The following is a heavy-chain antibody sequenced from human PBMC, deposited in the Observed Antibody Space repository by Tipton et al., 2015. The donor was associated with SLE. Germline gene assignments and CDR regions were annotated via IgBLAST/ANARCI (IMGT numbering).Heavy chain of an antibody. CDR3: ASGASLDAFDI. J-gene: IGHJ3*02. Sequence: TLSLTCTVSGGSISSHYWSWIRQPPGKGLEWIGYIYYSGSTNYNPSLKSRVTISVDTSKNQFSLKLSSVTAADTAVYYCASGASLDAFDIWGQGTMVTVSS. CDR2: IYYSGST. D-gene: IGHD6-6*01. CDR1: GGSISSHY. V-gene: IGHV4-59*08.